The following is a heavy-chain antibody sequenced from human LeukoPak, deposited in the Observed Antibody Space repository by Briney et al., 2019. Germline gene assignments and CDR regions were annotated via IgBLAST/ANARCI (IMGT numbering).Heavy chain of an antibody. Sequence: PGGSLRLSCAAAGFSFGSYVMHWVRQTPGKGLEWVAVIAHDGSIKYYGESVKGRFTISRDSSKNTLYLQMNGLRNEDTAVYYCAKDLGDARGWYLDYWGQGTLVTVSS. CDR3: AKDLGDARGWYLDY. V-gene: IGHV3-30*18. J-gene: IGHJ4*02. CDR2: IAHDGSIK. D-gene: IGHD3-16*01. CDR1: GFSFGSYV.